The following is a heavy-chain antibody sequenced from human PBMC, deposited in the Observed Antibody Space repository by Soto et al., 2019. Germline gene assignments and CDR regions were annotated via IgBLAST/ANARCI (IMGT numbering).Heavy chain of an antibody. D-gene: IGHD3-10*01. CDR1: GYTFITYA. V-gene: IGHV1-3*01. CDR2: INGGNGNT. J-gene: IGHJ4*02. Sequence: QVQLVQSGAEVKKTGASVKVSCKASGYTFITYAIHLVRQAPGQRLEWMGWINGGNGNTKYSQKFQGRVTITRDTSASTAYMELSSLRSEDTAVYYCARDNGSGSYYPFDYWGQGTLVTVSS. CDR3: ARDNGSGSYYPFDY.